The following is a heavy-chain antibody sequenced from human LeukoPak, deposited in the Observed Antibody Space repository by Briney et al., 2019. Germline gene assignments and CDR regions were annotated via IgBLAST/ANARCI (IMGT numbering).Heavy chain of an antibody. CDR2: IYYSGST. CDR3: ARDRGRGYSYGYYFDY. V-gene: IGHV4-59*01. CDR1: GGSISSYY. Sequence: SETLSLTCTVSGGSISSYYWSWIRQPPGKGLEWIGYIYYSGSTNYNPSLKSRVTISVDTSKKQFSLKLSSVTAADTAVYYCARDRGRGYSYGYYFDYWGQGTLVTVSS. D-gene: IGHD5-18*01. J-gene: IGHJ4*02.